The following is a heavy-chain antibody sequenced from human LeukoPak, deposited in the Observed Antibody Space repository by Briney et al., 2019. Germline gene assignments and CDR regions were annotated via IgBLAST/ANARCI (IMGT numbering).Heavy chain of an antibody. CDR2: IYPGDSDT. CDR3: ARVVVVPAAPLNWFDP. D-gene: IGHD2-2*01. J-gene: IGHJ5*02. V-gene: IGHV5-51*01. Sequence: GESLQISCQGSGYSFTSYWIGWVRQMPGKGLEWMGIIYPGDSDTRYSPSFQGQVTISADKSISTAYLQWSSLKASDIAMYYCARVVVVPAAPLNWFDPWGQGTLVTVSS. CDR1: GYSFTSYW.